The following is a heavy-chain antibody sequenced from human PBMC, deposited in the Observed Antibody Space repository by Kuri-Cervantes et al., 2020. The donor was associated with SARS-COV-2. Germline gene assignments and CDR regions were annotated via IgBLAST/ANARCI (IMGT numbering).Heavy chain of an antibody. J-gene: IGHJ4*02. D-gene: IGHD6-25*01. CDR3: ARMYGSDWGYIHFDY. CDR1: GFIFSDHY. V-gene: IGHV3-72*01. Sequence: GESLKISCAASGFIFSDHYMAWVRQAPGSGLEWVGHSRNKANSYTTEYAASVRGRFTISRDDTGNSLFLHMTSLKSEDTAVYYCARMYGSDWGYIHFDYWGQGTLVTVSS. CDR2: SRNKANSYTT.